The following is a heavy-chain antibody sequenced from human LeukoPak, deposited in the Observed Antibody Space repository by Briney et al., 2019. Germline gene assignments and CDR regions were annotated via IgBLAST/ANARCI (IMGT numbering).Heavy chain of an antibody. V-gene: IGHV3-23*01. CDR1: GFTFSSYA. J-gene: IGHJ3*02. D-gene: IGHD5-18*01. CDR2: ISGSGGST. Sequence: PSGGSLRLSCAASGFTFSSYAVSWVRQSPGKGLEWVSAISGSGGSTFYADSVKGRFNISRDNSKNTLYLQMNSLRAEDTAVYYCAREQSGYSYGRSAFDIWGQGTMVTVSS. CDR3: AREQSGYSYGRSAFDI.